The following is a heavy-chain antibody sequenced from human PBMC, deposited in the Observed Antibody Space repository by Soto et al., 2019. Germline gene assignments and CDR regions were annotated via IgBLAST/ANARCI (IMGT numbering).Heavy chain of an antibody. Sequence: EVQLVQSGAELKKPGESPKISCKGSGYSFTNYWIGWVRQMPGKGLEWMGIISPGDSDTRHSPSFQGQVTISADKSISTAYLQWSSLKASDTAIYYCARHFVHTGYRAFDIWGQGTMVIVSS. CDR2: ISPGDSDT. D-gene: IGHD6-13*01. J-gene: IGHJ3*02. CDR1: GYSFTNYW. V-gene: IGHV5-51*01. CDR3: ARHFVHTGYRAFDI.